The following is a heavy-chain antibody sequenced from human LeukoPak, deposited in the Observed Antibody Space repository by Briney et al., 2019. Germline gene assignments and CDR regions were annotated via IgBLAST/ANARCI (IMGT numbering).Heavy chain of an antibody. V-gene: IGHV3-21*01. CDR1: GFTFSSYS. Sequence: GGSLGLSCAASGFTFSSYSMNWVRQAPGKGLEWVSSISSSGSYIYYADSVKGRFTISRDNAKNSMYLQMNSLRAEDTAVYYCARGALCDDILTGIDYWGQGTLVTVSP. J-gene: IGHJ4*02. CDR2: ISSSGSYI. D-gene: IGHD3-9*01. CDR3: ARGALCDDILTGIDY.